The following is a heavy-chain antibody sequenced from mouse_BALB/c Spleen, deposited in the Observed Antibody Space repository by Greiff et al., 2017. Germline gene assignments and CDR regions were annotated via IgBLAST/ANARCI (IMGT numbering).Heavy chain of an antibody. V-gene: IGHV1-84*02. CDR3: ARSNYYGSSYPYYAMDY. J-gene: IGHJ4*01. CDR2: IYPGSGNT. Sequence: QVQLKQSGPELVKPGASVKISCKASGYTFTDYYINWVKQKPGQGLEWIGWIYPGSGNTKYNEKFKGKATLTVDTSSSTAYMQLSSLTSEDTAVYFCARSNYYGSSYPYYAMDYWGQGTSVTVSS. D-gene: IGHD1-1*01. CDR1: GYTFTDYY.